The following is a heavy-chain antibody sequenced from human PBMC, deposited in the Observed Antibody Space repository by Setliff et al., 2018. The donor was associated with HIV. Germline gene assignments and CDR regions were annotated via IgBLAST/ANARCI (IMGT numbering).Heavy chain of an antibody. Sequence: PGESLKISCAASGFSFSTYVMHWVRQAPGRALEWVALVWYEGNNKYYADSVRGRFTISRDNSNNTLFLQMSSLRDEDTAVYYCAKDRYCSGRSCYSGNAFDVWGQGTLVTVSS. J-gene: IGHJ3*01. D-gene: IGHD2-15*01. V-gene: IGHV3-33*06. CDR1: GFSFSTYV. CDR3: AKDRYCSGRSCYSGNAFDV. CDR2: VWYEGNNK.